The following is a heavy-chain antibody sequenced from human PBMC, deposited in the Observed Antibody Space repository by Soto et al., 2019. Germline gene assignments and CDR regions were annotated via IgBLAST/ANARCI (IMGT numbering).Heavy chain of an antibody. CDR2: ISYDGSNK. Sequence: PGGSLRLSCAASGFTFSSYAMHWVRQAPGKGLEWVAVISYDGSNKYYADSVKGRFTISRDNSKNTLYLQMNSLRAEDTAVYYCAGGSGSYLFDYWGQGTLVTVSS. J-gene: IGHJ4*02. D-gene: IGHD3-10*01. CDR1: GFTFSSYA. V-gene: IGHV3-30-3*01. CDR3: AGGSGSYLFDY.